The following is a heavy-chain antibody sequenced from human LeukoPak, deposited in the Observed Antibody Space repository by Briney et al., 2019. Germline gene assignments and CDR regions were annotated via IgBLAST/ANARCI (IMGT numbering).Heavy chain of an antibody. CDR3: ARDSTLGYGSGSPHDY. CDR2: ISAYNGNT. D-gene: IGHD3-10*01. V-gene: IGHV1-18*04. J-gene: IGHJ4*02. CDR1: GYSFTSYW. Sequence: GESLKISCKGSGYSFTSYWIGWVRQAPGQGLEWMGWISAYNGNTNYAQKLQGRVTMTTDTSTSTAYMELRSLRSDDTAVYYCARDSTLGYGSGSPHDYWGQGTLVTVSS.